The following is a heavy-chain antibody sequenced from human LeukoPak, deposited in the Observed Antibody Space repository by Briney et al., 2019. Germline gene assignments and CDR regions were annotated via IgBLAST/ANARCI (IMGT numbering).Heavy chain of an antibody. CDR3: ARQPEYYDFWSGYPLFDY. CDR1: GFTFSDYY. D-gene: IGHD3-3*01. CDR2: ISSSGSTI. J-gene: IGHJ4*02. Sequence: GGSLRLSCAASGFTFSDYYMSWIRQAPGKGLEWVSYISSSGSTIYYADSVKGRFTISRDNAKNSLYLQMSSLRAEDTAVYYCARQPEYYDFWSGYPLFDYWGQGTLVTVSS. V-gene: IGHV3-11*04.